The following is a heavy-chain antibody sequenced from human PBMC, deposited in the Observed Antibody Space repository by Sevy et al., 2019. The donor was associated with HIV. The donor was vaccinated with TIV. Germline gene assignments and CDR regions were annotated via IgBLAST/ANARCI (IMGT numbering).Heavy chain of an antibody. CDR3: AREKGWFDP. V-gene: IGHV1-69*06. CDR2: IIPIFGTA. CDR1: GGTFSSYA. Sequence: ASVKVSCKASGGTFSSYAISWVRQAPGQGLEWMGGIIPIFGTANYAQTFQGRVTITADKSTSTAYMERSSLRSEDTAVYYCAREKGWFDPWGQGTLVTVSS. J-gene: IGHJ5*02.